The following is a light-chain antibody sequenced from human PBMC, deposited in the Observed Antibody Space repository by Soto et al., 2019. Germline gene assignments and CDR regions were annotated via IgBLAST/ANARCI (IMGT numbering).Light chain of an antibody. Sequence: QSVLTQSPSASASLGASVKLTCTLSSGHSSYAIAWHQQQPEKGPRYLMKLDSDGSHTKGDAIPDRLSGSSSGAERYLTISSLQSEDEAEYYCQTWGTGIHVVFGGGTKVTVL. J-gene: IGLJ2*01. CDR2: LDSDGSH. CDR1: SGHSSYA. CDR3: QTWGTGIHVV. V-gene: IGLV4-69*01.